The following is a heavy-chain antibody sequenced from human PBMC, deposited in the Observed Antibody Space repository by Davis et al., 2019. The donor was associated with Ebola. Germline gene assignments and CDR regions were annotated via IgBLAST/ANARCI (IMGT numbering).Heavy chain of an antibody. CDR2: ISYDK. Sequence: GGSLRLSCAASEFIFSSYWMSWVRQAPGKGLEWVAVISYDKYYADSVKGRFTISRDNSKNTLYLQMNSLRAEDTAVYYCAKSYGGNSDGDYWGQGTLVTVSS. J-gene: IGHJ4*02. V-gene: IGHV3-30*18. CDR1: EFIFSSYW. CDR3: AKSYGGNSDGDY. D-gene: IGHD4-23*01.